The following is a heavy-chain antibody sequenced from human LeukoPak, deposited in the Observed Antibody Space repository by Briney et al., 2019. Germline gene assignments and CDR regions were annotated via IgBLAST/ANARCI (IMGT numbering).Heavy chain of an antibody. D-gene: IGHD2-21*02. CDR1: GGSATGYF. V-gene: IGHV4-59*08. J-gene: IGHJ3*01. CDR2: VFYSGGT. Sequence: SETLSLTCTISGGSATGYFWSWIRQPPGKGLEWIGYVFYSGGTLYNPSLESRVTISVDTSKTHFSLELTSVTAADTAVYYCARHMSVTYDAFDLWGRGTMVTVSS. CDR3: ARHMSVTYDAFDL.